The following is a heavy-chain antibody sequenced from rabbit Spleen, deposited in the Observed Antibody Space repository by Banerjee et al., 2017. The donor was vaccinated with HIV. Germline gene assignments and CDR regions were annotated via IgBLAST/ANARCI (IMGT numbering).Heavy chain of an antibody. CDR1: RFDFSTYS. J-gene: IGHJ4*01. V-gene: IGHV1S7*01. Sequence: QVVESGGGLVKPEGSLKLSCKASRFDFSTYSMSWVRQAPGKGLEWIGYIVPIFGVTYYANWVNGRFTISSHNAQNTLYLQLNSLTAADTATYFCARDGIPGYGMMAFDLWGQGTLVTVS. CDR3: ARDGIPGYGMMAFDL. CDR2: IVPIFGVT. D-gene: IGHD7-1*01.